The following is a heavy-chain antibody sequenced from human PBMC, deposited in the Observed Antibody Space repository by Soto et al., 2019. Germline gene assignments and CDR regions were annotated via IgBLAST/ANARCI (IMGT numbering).Heavy chain of an antibody. D-gene: IGHD3-16*01. V-gene: IGHV4-4*07. J-gene: IGHJ5*02. Sequence: KPSETLSLTCTVSGASISGFYWSWIRKSAGKGLEWIGRIYATGTTDYNPSLKSRVMMSVDTSKKQFSLKLRSVTAADTDVYYCVRDGTKTLRDWFEPWGQGISVTVS. CDR3: VRDGTKTLRDWFEP. CDR2: IYATGTT. CDR1: GASISGFY.